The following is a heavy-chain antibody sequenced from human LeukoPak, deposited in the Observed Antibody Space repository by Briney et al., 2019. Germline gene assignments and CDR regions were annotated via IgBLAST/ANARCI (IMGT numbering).Heavy chain of an antibody. CDR2: IYYSGST. Sequence: SETLSLTCTVSGGSISSGNYHWSWIRQPAGKGLEWIGSIYYSGSTNYNPSLKSRVTISVDTSKNQFSLKLSSVTAADTAVYYCARERAVTTYYYFDYWGQGTLVTVSS. CDR3: ARERAVTTYYYFDY. CDR1: GGSISSGNYH. V-gene: IGHV4-61*10. D-gene: IGHD4-17*01. J-gene: IGHJ4*02.